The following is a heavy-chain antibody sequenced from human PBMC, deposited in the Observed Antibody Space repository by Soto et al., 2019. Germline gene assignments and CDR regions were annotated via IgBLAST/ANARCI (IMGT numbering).Heavy chain of an antibody. CDR1: GYTFTSYA. J-gene: IGHJ4*02. D-gene: IGHD6-19*01. Sequence: GASVKVSCKASGYTFTSYAMHWVRQAPGQRLEWMGWINAGNGNTKYSQKLQGRVTITRDTSASTAYMELSSLRSEDTAVYYCARDNIAVAGSFGYWGQGTLVTVSS. V-gene: IGHV1-3*01. CDR2: INAGNGNT. CDR3: ARDNIAVAGSFGY.